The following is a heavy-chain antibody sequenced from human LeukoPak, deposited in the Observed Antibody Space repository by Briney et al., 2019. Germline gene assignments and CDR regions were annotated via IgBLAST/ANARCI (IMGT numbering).Heavy chain of an antibody. CDR1: GFTFSSYA. J-gene: IGHJ4*02. CDR3: ASSGDYGDYAIGY. CDR2: ISSNGGST. D-gene: IGHD4-17*01. V-gene: IGHV3-64*01. Sequence: GGSLRLSCAASGFTFSSYAMHWVRQAPGKGLEYVSAISSNGGSTYYANSVKGRFTISRDNSKNTLYLQMGSLRAEDMAVYYCASSGDYGDYAIGYWGQGTLVTVSS.